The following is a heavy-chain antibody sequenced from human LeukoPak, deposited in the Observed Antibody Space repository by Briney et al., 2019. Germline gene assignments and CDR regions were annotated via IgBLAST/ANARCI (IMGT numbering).Heavy chain of an antibody. CDR3: ARGVGHCSNTYCYWANFDF. V-gene: IGHV1-2*02. J-gene: IGHJ4*02. D-gene: IGHD2-2*01. CDR2: INPNSGGT. CDR1: GYTFTGYY. Sequence: ASVKVSCKASGYTFTGYYMHWVRQAPGQGLEWMGWINPNSGGTNYAQKFRGRVTMTADKLTSTAYMELSSLGSDDTAVYYCARGVGHCSNTYCYWANFDFWGQGTLVTVSS.